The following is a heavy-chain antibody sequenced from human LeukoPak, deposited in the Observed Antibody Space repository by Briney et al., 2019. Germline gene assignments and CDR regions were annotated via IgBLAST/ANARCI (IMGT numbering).Heavy chain of an antibody. V-gene: IGHV4-4*02. Sequence: SETLSLTCAVSGGSVTSTNWWTWVRQPTGKGLEWIGEVHLDGRTNYNPSLTGRLTMSVDLYENHISLKVTSVTAADTAVYYCAREGGFYRPLDYSGQGTLVTVSS. CDR1: GGSVTSTNW. CDR3: AREGGFYRPLDY. D-gene: IGHD3-3*01. J-gene: IGHJ4*02. CDR2: VHLDGRT.